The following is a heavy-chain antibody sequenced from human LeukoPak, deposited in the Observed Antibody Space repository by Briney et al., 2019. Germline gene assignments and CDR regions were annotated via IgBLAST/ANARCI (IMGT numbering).Heavy chain of an antibody. V-gene: IGHV3-48*02. Sequence: GGSLRLSCAASGFTFCSYSMNWVRQAPGKGLEWVSYISSSSSTIYYADSVKGRFTISRDNAKNSLYLQMNNLRDEDTAVYYCARTYGDPSLNYWGQGTLVTVSS. CDR2: ISSSSSTI. CDR3: ARTYGDPSLNY. J-gene: IGHJ4*02. D-gene: IGHD4-17*01. CDR1: GFTFCSYS.